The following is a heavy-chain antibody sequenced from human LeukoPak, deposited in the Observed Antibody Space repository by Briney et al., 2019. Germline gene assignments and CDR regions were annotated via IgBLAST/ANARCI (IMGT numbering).Heavy chain of an antibody. Sequence: SETLSLTCTVSGGSISSSSYYWGWIRQPPGKGLEWIGSIYYSGSTYYNPSLKSRVTISVDTSKNQFSLKLSSVTAADTAVYYCARPGCGSGGAFDYWGQGTLVTVSS. CDR3: ARPGCGSGGAFDY. J-gene: IGHJ4*02. V-gene: IGHV4-39*01. CDR2: IYYSGST. CDR1: GGSISSSSYY. D-gene: IGHD3-10*01.